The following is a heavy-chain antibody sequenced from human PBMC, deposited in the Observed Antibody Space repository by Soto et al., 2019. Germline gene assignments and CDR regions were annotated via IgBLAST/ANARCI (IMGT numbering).Heavy chain of an antibody. CDR3: AKDGRDVHYYFDY. Sequence: EVQLVVSGGGLVQPGGSLRLSCEASGFTASTYAMGWVRRAPGKGLEGVSSINGVYSVGTASTYYAESLKGRVTISRVHLKNTLYLQISSRRPEHTAIYFCAKDGRDVHYYFDYWGQGALVTVSS. D-gene: IGHD3-3*02. J-gene: IGHJ4*02. CDR1: GFTASTYA. CDR2: INGVYSVGTAST. V-gene: IGHV3-23*04.